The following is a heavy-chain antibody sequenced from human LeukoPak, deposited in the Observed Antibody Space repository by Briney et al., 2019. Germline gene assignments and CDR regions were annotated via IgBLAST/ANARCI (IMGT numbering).Heavy chain of an antibody. J-gene: IGHJ3*02. D-gene: IGHD3-10*01. Sequence: SETLSLTCTVSGGSISSGDYYWSWIRQPPGKGLEWIGYIYYSGSTYYNPSLKSRVTISVDTSKNQFSLKLSSVTAADTAVYYCARDPYYGSGIGAFDIWGQGTMVTVSS. CDR2: IYYSGST. CDR1: GGSISSGDYY. CDR3: ARDPYYGSGIGAFDI. V-gene: IGHV4-30-4*01.